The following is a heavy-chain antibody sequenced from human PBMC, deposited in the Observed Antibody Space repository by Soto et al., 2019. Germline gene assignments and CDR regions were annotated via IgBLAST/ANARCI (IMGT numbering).Heavy chain of an antibody. CDR3: VRDHIYAFDI. D-gene: IGHD2-21*01. CDR2: IRGGSDAI. Sequence: PGGSLRLSCAASGFTFSSYSMNWVRQAPGKGLEWVSYIRGGSDAIHYADSVKGRFAISRDNAKNSLYLQMNSLRAEDTAVYYCVRDHIYAFDIWGQGTMVTVSS. CDR1: GFTFSSYS. V-gene: IGHV3-48*01. J-gene: IGHJ3*02.